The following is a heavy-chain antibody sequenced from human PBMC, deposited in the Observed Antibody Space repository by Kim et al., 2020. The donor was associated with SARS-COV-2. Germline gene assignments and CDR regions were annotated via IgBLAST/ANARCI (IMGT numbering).Heavy chain of an antibody. CDR2: ISGSGGST. V-gene: IGHV3-23*01. CDR1: GFTFSSYA. J-gene: IGHJ4*02. CDR3: ATAGAQKVDPDPMYYYDSSGYYIFDY. Sequence: GGSLRLSCAASGFTFSSYAMSWVRQAPGKGLEWVSAISGSGGSTYYADSVKGRFTISRDNSKNTLYLQMNSLRAEDTAVYYCATAGAQKVDPDPMYYYDSSGYYIFDYWGQGTLVTVSS. D-gene: IGHD3-22*01.